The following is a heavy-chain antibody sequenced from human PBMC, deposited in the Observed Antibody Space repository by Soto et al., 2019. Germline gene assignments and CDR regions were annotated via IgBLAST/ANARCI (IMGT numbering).Heavy chain of an antibody. CDR2: IIPILGIA. D-gene: IGHD3-3*01. J-gene: IGHJ4*02. CDR1: GGTFSSYT. V-gene: IGHV1-69*08. CDR3: ARDLPIYDSWSGLLDY. Sequence: QVQLVQSGAEVNKPGSSVKVSCKASGGTFSSYTISWVRQAPGQGLEWMGRIIPILGIANYAQKFQGRVTITADKSTSTAYMELSSLRSEDTAVYYCARDLPIYDSWSGLLDYCGQGTLVTVSS.